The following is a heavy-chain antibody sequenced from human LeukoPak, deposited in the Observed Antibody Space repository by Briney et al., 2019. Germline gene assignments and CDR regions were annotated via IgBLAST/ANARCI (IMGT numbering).Heavy chain of an antibody. J-gene: IGHJ4*02. CDR2: IGSSGTPR. D-gene: IGHD6-19*01. Sequence: GGSLRLSCTVSGFPFSVYEMNWVRQAPGKGLEWVSNIGSSGTPRYYAESVKGRFSISRDNAENSLFLQMNRLRVEDTGIYYCALLAVASDFDYWGQGALVTVSS. CDR1: GFPFSVYE. CDR3: ALLAVASDFDY. V-gene: IGHV3-48*03.